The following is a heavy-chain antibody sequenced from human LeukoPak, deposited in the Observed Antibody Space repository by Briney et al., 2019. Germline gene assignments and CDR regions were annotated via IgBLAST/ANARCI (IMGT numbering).Heavy chain of an antibody. J-gene: IGHJ5*02. Sequence: SVKVSCKASGGTFSSYAISWVRQAPGQGLEWMGGIIPIFGTANYAQKFQGRVTITADESTSTAYMELSRLRSDDTAVYYCARDLVETAINWFDPWGQGTLVTVSS. V-gene: IGHV1-69*13. CDR1: GGTFSSYA. CDR2: IIPIFGTA. CDR3: ARDLVETAINWFDP. D-gene: IGHD5-18*01.